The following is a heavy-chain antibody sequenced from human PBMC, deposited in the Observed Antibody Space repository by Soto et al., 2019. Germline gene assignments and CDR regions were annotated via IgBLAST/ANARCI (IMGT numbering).Heavy chain of an antibody. V-gene: IGHV4-34*01. CDR2: INHSGST. Sequence: PSETLSLTCAVYGGSFSGYYXSWIRQPPGKGLEWIGEINHSGSTNYNPSLKSRVTISVDTSKNQFSLKLSSVTAADTAVYYCARGFRTWELNGYYYYYGMDVWGQGTTVTVSS. CDR3: ARGFRTWELNGYYYYYGMDV. CDR1: GGSFSGYY. D-gene: IGHD1-26*01. J-gene: IGHJ6*02.